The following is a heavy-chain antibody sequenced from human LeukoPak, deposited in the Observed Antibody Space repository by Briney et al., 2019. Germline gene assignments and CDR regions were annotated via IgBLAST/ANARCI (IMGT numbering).Heavy chain of an antibody. J-gene: IGHJ4*02. CDR2: IYHSGST. Sequence: PSETLSLTCTVSGYSISSGYYWGWIRQPPGKGLEWIGSIYHSGSTYYNPSLKSRVTISVDTSKNQFSLKLSSVTAADTAVYYCARELSLPYSGSPGYFDYWGQGTLVTVSS. D-gene: IGHD1-26*01. CDR3: ARELSLPYSGSPGYFDY. V-gene: IGHV4-38-2*02. CDR1: GYSISSGYY.